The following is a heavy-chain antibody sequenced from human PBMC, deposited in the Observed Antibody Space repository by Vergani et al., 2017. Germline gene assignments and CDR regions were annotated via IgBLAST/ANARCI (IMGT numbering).Heavy chain of an antibody. D-gene: IGHD6-13*01. CDR3: VTGRGIY. CDR2: MNPNSGNT. CDR1: GYTFTSYD. J-gene: IGHJ4*02. Sequence: QVQLAPSGAEVKKPGASVKVSCKAAGYTFTSYDINWVRQATGQGLEWRGWMNPNSGNTGYAQKFQGRVTMTRKTSISTAYMELSSLRYDDTAVYYCVTGRGIYWGQGTLVTVSS. V-gene: IGHV1-8*01.